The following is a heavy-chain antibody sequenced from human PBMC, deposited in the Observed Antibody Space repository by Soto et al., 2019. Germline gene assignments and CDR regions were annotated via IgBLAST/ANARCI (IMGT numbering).Heavy chain of an antibody. V-gene: IGHV4-59*12. D-gene: IGHD6-19*01. CDR2: IYHSGST. Sequence: SETLSLTCTVSGGSISNYYWSWLRQPPGKGLEWIGYIYHSGSTYYNPSLKSRVTISVDRSKNQFSLKLSSVTAADTAVYYCARAGDSSGPVALGYWGQGTLVTVSS. J-gene: IGHJ4*02. CDR1: GGSISNYY. CDR3: ARAGDSSGPVALGY.